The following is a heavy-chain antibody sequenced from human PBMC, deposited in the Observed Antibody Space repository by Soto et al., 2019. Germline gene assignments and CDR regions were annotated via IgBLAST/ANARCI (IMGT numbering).Heavy chain of an antibody. CDR2: ISGSGGST. Sequence: EVQLLESGGGLVQPGGSLRLSCAASGFTFSSYAMSWVRQAPGKGLEWVSAISGSGGSTYYADSVKGRFTISRDNSKTLLYLKMNGRGAEDTAVYYCAKDPGLGGTYYDFWRGGSLGYWGQGTLVTVSS. D-gene: IGHD3-3*01. CDR1: GFTFSSYA. V-gene: IGHV3-23*01. J-gene: IGHJ4*02. CDR3: AKDPGLGGTYYDFWRGGSLGY.